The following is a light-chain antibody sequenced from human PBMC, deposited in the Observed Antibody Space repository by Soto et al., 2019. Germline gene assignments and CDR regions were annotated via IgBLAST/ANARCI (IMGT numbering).Light chain of an antibody. CDR3: CSYAGTSTHTV. V-gene: IGLV2-23*02. CDR2: EVS. J-gene: IGLJ7*01. CDR1: SSDVGSYKL. Sequence: QSVLTQPASVSGSPGQSITISCTGTSSDVGSYKLVSWDQQHPGKAPKLMISEVSKRPSGISDRFSGSKSGSTASLTISGLQAEDVADYYCCSYAGTSTHTVFGGGTQLTVL.